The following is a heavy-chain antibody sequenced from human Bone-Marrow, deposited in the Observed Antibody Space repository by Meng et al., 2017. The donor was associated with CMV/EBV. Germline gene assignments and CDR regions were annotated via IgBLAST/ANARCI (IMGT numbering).Heavy chain of an antibody. J-gene: IGHJ4*02. D-gene: IGHD4-17*01. CDR3: VTSSTLTMPNFDY. Sequence: TGSGSRFTTRWIGWVRQMPGKGLEWMGIIYTADSDTKYSPSFKGQVTISADKSISTAYLQWSSLKASDTAMYYCVTSSTLTMPNFDYWGQGTLVTVSS. CDR2: IYTADSDT. V-gene: IGHV5-51*01. CDR1: GSRFTTRW.